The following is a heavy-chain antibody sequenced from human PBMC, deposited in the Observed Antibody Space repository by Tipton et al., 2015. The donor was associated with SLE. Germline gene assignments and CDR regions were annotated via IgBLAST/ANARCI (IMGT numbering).Heavy chain of an antibody. D-gene: IGHD1-26*01. V-gene: IGHV4-59*01. CDR2: MYHSGIT. CDR3: ARGTPFMEWERNWFDP. J-gene: IGHJ5*02. Sequence: TLSLTCSVSGGSIRTYYWSWIRQPPRKGLEWIGYMYHSGITNYNPSLYSRVTISVDTSKNQFSLKMNSVTAADTAVYYCARGTPFMEWERNWFDPWGQGTLVTVSS. CDR1: GGSIRTYY.